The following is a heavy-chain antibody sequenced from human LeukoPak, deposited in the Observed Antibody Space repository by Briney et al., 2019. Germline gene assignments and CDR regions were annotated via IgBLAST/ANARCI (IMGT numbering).Heavy chain of an antibody. V-gene: IGHV3-23*01. J-gene: IGHJ4*02. D-gene: IGHD6-13*01. Sequence: GGSLRLSRVASGFTFSSYAMSWVRQAPGKGLEWVSAISGSSGNTHYADSVKGRFTISRDNSKNTLYLQMNSLRAEDTAIYYCAKPARVGAVDYWGQGTLVTVSS. CDR2: ISGSSGNT. CDR3: AKPARVGAVDY. CDR1: GFTFSSYA.